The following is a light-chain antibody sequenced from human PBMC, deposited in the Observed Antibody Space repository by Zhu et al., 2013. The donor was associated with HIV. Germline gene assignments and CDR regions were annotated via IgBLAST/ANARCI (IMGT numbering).Light chain of an antibody. CDR2: GAS. J-gene: IGKJ2*03. CDR1: QRVTSNY. CDR3: QQRSNWPPS. Sequence: EIVLTQSPGTLSLSPGERATLSCRASQRVTSNYLAWYQQKPGQAPRLLIYGASIRATGIPARFSGSGSGTDFTLTISSLEPEDFAVYYCQQRSNWPPSFGLGDQAGDQT. V-gene: IGKV3-11*01.